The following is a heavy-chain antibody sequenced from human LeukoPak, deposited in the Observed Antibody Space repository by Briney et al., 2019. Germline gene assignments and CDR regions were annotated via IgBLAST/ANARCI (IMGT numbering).Heavy chain of an antibody. CDR1: GGSISSGSYY. Sequence: SSETLSLTCTVSGGSISSGSYYWSWIRQPAGKGLEWIGRIYTSGSTNYNLSLKSRVTISVDTSKNQFSLKLSSVTAADTAVYYCAREGCSSTSCYYYYYYMDVWGKGTTVTVSS. D-gene: IGHD2-2*01. CDR2: IYTSGST. V-gene: IGHV4-61*02. CDR3: AREGCSSTSCYYYYYYMDV. J-gene: IGHJ6*03.